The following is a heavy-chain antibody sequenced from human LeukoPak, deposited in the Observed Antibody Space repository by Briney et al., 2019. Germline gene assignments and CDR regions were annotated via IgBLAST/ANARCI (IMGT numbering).Heavy chain of an antibody. CDR1: AASISSSGYS. Sequence: PSETLSLTCALSAASISSSGYSWSWIRQPPGKGLEWIAYIYHSGSTYYNPSLKSRVTISVGTSKNQFSLKMSAVTAADTAVYYCARGFPSYGMDVWGQGTTVTVSS. CDR2: IYHSGST. CDR3: ARGFPSYGMDV. J-gene: IGHJ6*02. V-gene: IGHV4-30-2*01. D-gene: IGHD3-3*01.